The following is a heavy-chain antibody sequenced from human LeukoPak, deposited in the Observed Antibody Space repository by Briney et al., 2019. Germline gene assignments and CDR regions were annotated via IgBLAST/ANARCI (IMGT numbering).Heavy chain of an antibody. V-gene: IGHV1-46*01. D-gene: IGHD6-6*01. CDR2: INPSGGST. CDR1: GYTFTSYG. Sequence: ASVKVSCKASGYTFTSYGISWVRQAPGQGLEWMGTINPSGGSTSYAQKFQGRVTMTRDTSTSTVYMELSSLRSEDTAVYYCARGLLARDLKKGFDPWGQGTLATVSS. J-gene: IGHJ5*02. CDR3: ARGLLARDLKKGFDP.